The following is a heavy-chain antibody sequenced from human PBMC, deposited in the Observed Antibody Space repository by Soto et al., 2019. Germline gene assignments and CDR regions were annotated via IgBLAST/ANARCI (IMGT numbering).Heavy chain of an antibody. J-gene: IGHJ5*02. Sequence: ASVKVSCKASGYTFTSYDINWVRQATGQGLEWMGWMNPNGGNTGYAQKFQGRVTMTRNTSISTAYMELSSLRSEDTAVYYCARRRGIAAAGSYNWFDPWGQGTLVTVSS. V-gene: IGHV1-8*01. D-gene: IGHD6-13*01. CDR3: ARRRGIAAAGSYNWFDP. CDR2: MNPNGGNT. CDR1: GYTFTSYD.